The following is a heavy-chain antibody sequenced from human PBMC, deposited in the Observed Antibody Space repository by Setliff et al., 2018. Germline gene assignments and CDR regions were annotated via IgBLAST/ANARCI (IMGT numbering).Heavy chain of an antibody. D-gene: IGHD1-26*01. Sequence: PSETLSLTCAVYGGSFSGYYWTWIRQPPGKGLEWIGEINHSGSSNYNPSLKSRVTISVGTSKNQFSLNLSSVTAADTAVYYCARGPRYSGSYYVNYWGQGTLVTSPQ. V-gene: IGHV4-34*01. CDR3: ARGPRYSGSYYVNY. CDR2: INHSGSS. J-gene: IGHJ4*02. CDR1: GGSFSGYY.